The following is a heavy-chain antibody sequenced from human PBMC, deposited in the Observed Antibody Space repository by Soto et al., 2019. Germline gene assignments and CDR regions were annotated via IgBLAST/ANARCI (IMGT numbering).Heavy chain of an antibody. CDR3: ARPLGVVAATSDNWFDP. Sequence: SETLSLTCVVYGGPFRNYYWIWVRQPPGKGLEWIGEVNHSGEATYNPSLKSRVTISVDTSKNQFSLKLSSVTAADTAVYYCARPLGVVAATSDNWFDPWGQGTLVTVSS. CDR2: VNHSGEA. J-gene: IGHJ5*02. CDR1: GGPFRNYY. V-gene: IGHV4-34*01. D-gene: IGHD2-15*01.